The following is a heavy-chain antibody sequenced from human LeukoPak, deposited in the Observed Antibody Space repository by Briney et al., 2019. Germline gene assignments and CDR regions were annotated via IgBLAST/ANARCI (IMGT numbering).Heavy chain of an antibody. CDR1: GFTLSSHW. J-gene: IGHJ4*02. V-gene: IGHV3-7*03. CDR3: AREHCGGDCYSYYFDY. D-gene: IGHD2-21*02. Sequence: GGSLRLSCAASGFTLSSHWMSWVRQAPGKGLEWVAKIKQDGSEKDYVDSVKGRSTISRDNAKNSLYLQMNSLRAEDTAVYYCAREHCGGDCYSYYFDYWGQGTLVTVSS. CDR2: IKQDGSEK.